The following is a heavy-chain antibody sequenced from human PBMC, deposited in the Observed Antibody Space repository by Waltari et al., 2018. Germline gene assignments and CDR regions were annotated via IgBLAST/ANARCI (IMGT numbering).Heavy chain of an antibody. J-gene: IGHJ3*02. D-gene: IGHD1-1*01. CDR3: ARAEMEDAFDI. V-gene: IGHV4-39*07. CDR1: GDSLMYNLYY. CDR2: IYYDGTT. Sequence: QPQLQESGPRLVKPSETLSLTCSVSGDSLMYNLYYWGWIRQPPGKGLEWIGSIYYDGTTHYNSSLKSRVTISVDTSKNQFSLKLSSVTAADTAVYYCARAEMEDAFDIWGQGTMVTVSS.